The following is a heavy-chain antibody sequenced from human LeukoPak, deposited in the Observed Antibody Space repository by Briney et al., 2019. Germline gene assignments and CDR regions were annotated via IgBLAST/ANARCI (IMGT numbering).Heavy chain of an antibody. J-gene: IGHJ4*02. V-gene: IGHV3-30*04. Sequence: GGSLRLSCAASGFTFSSYTLHWVRQAPGKGLEWVAIISYDGSNKYYADSVKGRFTISRDNSKNTLYLQMNSLRIEDTAVYYCARDEFMVVTIVVSPLVNWGQGTLVTVSS. CDR3: ARDEFMVVTIVVSPLVN. CDR2: ISYDGSNK. CDR1: GFTFSSYT. D-gene: IGHD5-12*01.